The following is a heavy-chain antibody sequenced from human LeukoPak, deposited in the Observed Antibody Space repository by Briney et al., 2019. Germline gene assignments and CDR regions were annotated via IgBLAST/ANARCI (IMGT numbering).Heavy chain of an antibody. Sequence: SETLSLTCTVSGGSISSSSYYWGWIRQPPGKGLEWIGSIYYSGSTYYNPSLKSRVTISVDTSKNQFSLKLTSVTAADTAVYYCARAPGTTFDYWGHGNMVTVSS. J-gene: IGHJ4*01. CDR1: GGSISSSSYY. V-gene: IGHV4-39*07. CDR2: IYYSGST. CDR3: ARAPGTTFDY. D-gene: IGHD4-17*01.